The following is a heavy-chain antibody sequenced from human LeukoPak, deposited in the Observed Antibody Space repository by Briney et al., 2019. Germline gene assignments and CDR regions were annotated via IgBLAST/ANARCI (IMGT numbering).Heavy chain of an antibody. Sequence: PSETLSLTCTVSGGSISTYDWSWIRQPPGKGLEWIGYIYYSGSTNYNPSLKSRVTISVDTSKNQFSLKLSSVTAADTAVYYCARDRDYYDSSGRTYYYYGMDVWGQGTTVTVSS. J-gene: IGHJ6*02. CDR1: GGSISTYD. D-gene: IGHD3-22*01. CDR3: ARDRDYYDSSGRTYYYYGMDV. CDR2: IYYSGST. V-gene: IGHV4-59*01.